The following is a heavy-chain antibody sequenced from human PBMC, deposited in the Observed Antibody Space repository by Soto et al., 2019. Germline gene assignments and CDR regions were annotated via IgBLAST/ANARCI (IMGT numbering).Heavy chain of an antibody. V-gene: IGHV3-53*01. CDR2: INSDGST. CDR3: ARSGYSFAWGY. D-gene: IGHD5-18*01. CDR1: GFLVNSAY. Sequence: EVQLVESGGGLIPPGGSLRLSCAASGFLVNSAYMTWVRQAPGKGLEWLSMINSDGSTLYAESVKGRFTISRDNSKNRLDLQMNSRRDEDTAMYYCARSGYSFAWGYWGQGTLVIVTS. J-gene: IGHJ4*02.